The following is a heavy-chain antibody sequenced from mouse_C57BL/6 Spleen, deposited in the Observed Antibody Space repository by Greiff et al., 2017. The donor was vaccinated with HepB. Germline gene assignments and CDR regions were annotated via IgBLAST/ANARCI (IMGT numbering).Heavy chain of an antibody. CDR2: INPNNGGT. CDR1: GYTFTDYN. Sequence: EVKLQQSGPELVKPGASVKMSCKASGYTFTDYNMHWVKQSHGKSLEWIGYINPNNGGTSYNQKFKGKATLTGNKSSSTAYMELRSRTSEDSAVYYWAISTVVATKGFDYWGQGTTLTVSS. CDR3: AISTVVATKGFDY. V-gene: IGHV1-22*01. D-gene: IGHD1-1*01. J-gene: IGHJ2*01.